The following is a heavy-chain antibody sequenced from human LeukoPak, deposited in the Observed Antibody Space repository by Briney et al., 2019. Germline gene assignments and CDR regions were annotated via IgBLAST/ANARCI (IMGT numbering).Heavy chain of an antibody. J-gene: IGHJ4*02. D-gene: IGHD3-3*01. CDR1: GFTLSTYS. CDR2: AGSGGGT. Sequence: GGSLRLPCVVSGFTLSTYSMSWVRQAPGKGLEWVSSAGSGGGTYYADAVKGRFTISRDNSKNTLYLQMNSLRAEDTAVYYCARRLAQTRGFDFWGQGTLVTVSS. CDR3: ARRLAQTRGFDF. V-gene: IGHV3-23*01.